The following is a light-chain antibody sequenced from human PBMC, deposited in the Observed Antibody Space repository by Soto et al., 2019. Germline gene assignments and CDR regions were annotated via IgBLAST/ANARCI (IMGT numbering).Light chain of an antibody. Sequence: EVVMTQSPATLSVSPGERATLSCRASQSVSSLLAWYQQKPGQAPRLLIYGASTRATGIPDRFSASGSGTEFALTISSLQSGDFAVYYCQQYNNGPLTFGGGTKVEIK. V-gene: IGKV3-15*01. CDR1: QSVSSL. J-gene: IGKJ4*01. CDR3: QQYNNGPLT. CDR2: GAS.